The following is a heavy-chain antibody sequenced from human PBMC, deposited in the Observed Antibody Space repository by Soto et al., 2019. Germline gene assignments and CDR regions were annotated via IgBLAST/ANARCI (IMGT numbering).Heavy chain of an antibody. CDR1: GYAFTDYD. V-gene: IGHV1-8*01. Sequence: QEQLVQSGAEVKKPGASAKVSCKTSGYAFTDYDINWGRQATGQGLEWIGWMNPNSGETGYALKFQGRVTITRSASLSTAYLELSSLRSEDTAVYYCARVAVAARPRWYNWFDPWVQGTLVTVSS. J-gene: IGHJ5*02. D-gene: IGHD2-15*01. CDR3: ARVAVAARPRWYNWFDP. CDR2: MNPNSGET.